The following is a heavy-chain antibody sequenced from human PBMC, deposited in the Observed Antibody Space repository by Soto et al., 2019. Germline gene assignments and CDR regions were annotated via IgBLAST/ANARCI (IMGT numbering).Heavy chain of an antibody. V-gene: IGHV4-39*01. CDR3: ATQHNYYYMDV. CDR2: VYYSGTT. CDR1: NGSISSSSYY. J-gene: IGHJ6*03. Sequence: PSETLSLTCTVSNGSISSSSYYWGWIRQPPGQGLEWIGTVYYSGTTYHNPSLKSRVTISVDTSKNQFSLKLNSVTAADTALYYCATQHNYYYMDVWGRGTTLTVSS.